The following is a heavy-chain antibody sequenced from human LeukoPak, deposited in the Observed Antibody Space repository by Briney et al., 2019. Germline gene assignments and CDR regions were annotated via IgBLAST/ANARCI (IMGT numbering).Heavy chain of an antibody. CDR2: INHSGST. V-gene: IGHV4-34*01. J-gene: IGHJ4*02. CDR1: GGSFSGYY. CDR3: ARGRGYSYGYGSGYFDY. D-gene: IGHD5-18*01. Sequence: PSETLSLTCAVYGGSFSGYYWSWIRQPPGKGLEWIGEINHSGSTNYNPSLKSRVTISVDTSKNQFSLKLSSVTAADTAVYYCARGRGYSYGYGSGYFDYWGQGTLVTVSS.